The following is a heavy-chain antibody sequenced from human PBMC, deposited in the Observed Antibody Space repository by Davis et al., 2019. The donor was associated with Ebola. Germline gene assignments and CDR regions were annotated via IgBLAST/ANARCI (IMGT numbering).Heavy chain of an antibody. D-gene: IGHD2-2*01. CDR3: ARGGLVPAALYL. J-gene: IGHJ3*01. CDR1: GASMTSNY. Sequence: PSETLSLTCTVPGASMTSNYWSWIRQPPGKGLEWIGYIAYTGNTIYNPTLKSRVTISGDTSKKQFFLRLSSVTAADSAVYYCARGGLVPAALYLWGQGAMVTVSS. V-gene: IGHV4-59*01. CDR2: IAYTGNT.